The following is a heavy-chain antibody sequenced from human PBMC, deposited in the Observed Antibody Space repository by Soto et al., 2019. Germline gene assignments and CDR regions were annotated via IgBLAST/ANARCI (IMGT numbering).Heavy chain of an antibody. CDR2: IYYSGST. V-gene: IGHV4-31*03. D-gene: IGHD3-3*01. J-gene: IGHJ4*02. Sequence: QVQLQESGPGLVKPSQTLSLTCTVSGGSISSGGYYWSWIRQHPGKGLEWIGYIYYSGSTYYNPSLKSRVTIAVDTSKNQFSLKLSSVTAADTAVYYCARVTTIFGVVTFDYWGQGTLVTVSS. CDR1: GGSISSGGYY. CDR3: ARVTTIFGVVTFDY.